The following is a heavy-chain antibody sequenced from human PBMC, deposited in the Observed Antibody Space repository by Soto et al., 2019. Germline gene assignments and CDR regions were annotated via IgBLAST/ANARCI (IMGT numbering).Heavy chain of an antibody. CDR1: GYTFTSYA. V-gene: IGHV1-3*01. D-gene: IGHD5-18*01. J-gene: IGHJ4*02. CDR2: INAGNGNT. CDR3: ARMGGYSYGSIFDY. Sequence: QVQLVQSGAEVKKPGASVKVSCKAAGYTFTSYAMHWVRQAPGQRLEWMGWINAGNGNTKYSQKFQGRVTITRDTSASTAYMELSSLRSEDTAVDYCARMGGYSYGSIFDYWGQGTRVTVSS.